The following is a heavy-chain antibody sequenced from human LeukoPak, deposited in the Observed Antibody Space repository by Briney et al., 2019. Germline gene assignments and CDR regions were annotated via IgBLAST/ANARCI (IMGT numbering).Heavy chain of an antibody. J-gene: IGHJ4*02. CDR1: GGSISSGGYY. Sequence: SQTLSLTCTVSGGSISSGGYYWSWIRQHPGKGLEWIGYIYYSGSTYYNPSLKSRVTISVDTSKNQFSLKLSSVTAADTAVYYCARGVGRSYYYDSSGYYYFDYWGQGTLVTVSS. CDR2: IYYSGST. CDR3: ARGVGRSYYYDSSGYYYFDY. D-gene: IGHD3-22*01. V-gene: IGHV4-31*03.